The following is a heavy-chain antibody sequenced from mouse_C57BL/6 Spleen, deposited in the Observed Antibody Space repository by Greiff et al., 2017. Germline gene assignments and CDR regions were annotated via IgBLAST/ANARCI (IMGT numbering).Heavy chain of an antibody. Sequence: VQLQQSGPELVKPGASVKISCKASGYTFTDYYMNWVKQSHGKSLEWIGDINPNNGGTSYNQKFKGKATLTVDKSSSTAYMELRSLTSEDSAVYYCARGEPYGNFYYFDYWGQGTTLTVSS. V-gene: IGHV1-26*01. D-gene: IGHD2-1*01. J-gene: IGHJ2*01. CDR1: GYTFTDYY. CDR2: INPNNGGT. CDR3: ARGEPYGNFYYFDY.